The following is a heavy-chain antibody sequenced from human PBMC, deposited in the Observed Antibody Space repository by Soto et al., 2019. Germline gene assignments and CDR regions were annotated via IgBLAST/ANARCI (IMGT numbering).Heavy chain of an antibody. CDR1: GGSISSYY. CDR3: ARGNNWGYYYYGMDV. CDR2: IYYSGST. V-gene: IGHV4-59*01. Sequence: SETLSLTCTVSGGSISSYYWSWIRQPPGKGLEWIGYIYYSGSTNYNPSLKSRVTISVDTSKNQFSLKLSSVAAADTAGYYCARGNNWGYYYYGMDVWGQGTTVTVSS. J-gene: IGHJ6*02. D-gene: IGHD7-27*01.